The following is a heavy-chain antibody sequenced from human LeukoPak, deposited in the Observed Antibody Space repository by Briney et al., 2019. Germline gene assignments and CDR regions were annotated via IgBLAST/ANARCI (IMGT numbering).Heavy chain of an antibody. Sequence: SETLSLTCTVSGGSISSSSYYWGWIRQPPGKGLEWIGSIYYSGSTHYNPSLKSRVTISVDTSKNQFSLKLSSVTAADTAVYYCAKSVKAVYYFDYWGQGTLVTVSS. CDR3: AKSVKAVYYFDY. CDR1: GGSISSSSYY. V-gene: IGHV4-39*01. CDR2: IYYSGST. J-gene: IGHJ4*02. D-gene: IGHD5/OR15-5a*01.